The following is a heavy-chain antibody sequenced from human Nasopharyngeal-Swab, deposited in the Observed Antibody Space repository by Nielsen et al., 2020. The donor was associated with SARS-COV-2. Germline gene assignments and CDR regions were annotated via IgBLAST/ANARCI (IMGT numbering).Heavy chain of an antibody. CDR1: GYTFTSYD. D-gene: IGHD5-18*01. J-gene: IGHJ6*03. CDR3: ARVIRGGYSYPYYYYYMDV. Sequence: ASVKVSCKASGYTFTSYDINWVRQATGQGLEWMGWMNPNSGNTGYAQKLQGRVTMTTDTSTSTAYMELRSLRSDDTAVYYCARVIRGGYSYPYYYYYMDVWGKGTTVTVSS. CDR2: MNPNSGNT. V-gene: IGHV1-8*01.